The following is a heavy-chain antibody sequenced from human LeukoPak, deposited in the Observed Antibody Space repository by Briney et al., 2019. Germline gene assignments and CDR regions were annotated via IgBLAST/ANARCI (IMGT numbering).Heavy chain of an antibody. D-gene: IGHD3-10*01. CDR3: ARGLKRFGVGASTPNDY. CDR2: MNPNSGNT. V-gene: IGHV1-8*02. Sequence: GASVKVSCKASGGTFSSYAISWVRQATGQGLEWMGWMNPNSGNTGYAQKFQGRVTMTRNTSISTACMELSSLRSEDTAVYYCARGLKRFGVGASTPNDYWGQGTLVTVSS. CDR1: GGTFSSYA. J-gene: IGHJ4*02.